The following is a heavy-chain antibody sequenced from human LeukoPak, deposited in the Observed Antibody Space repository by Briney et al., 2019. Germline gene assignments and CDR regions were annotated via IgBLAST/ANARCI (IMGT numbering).Heavy chain of an antibody. CDR2: IYYSGST. CDR3: ARLGIVVVTAYYFDY. CDR1: GGSISSSSYY. D-gene: IGHD2-21*02. J-gene: IGHJ4*02. V-gene: IGHV4-39*01. Sequence: SETLSLTCTVSGGSISSSSYYWGWIRQPPGKGLEWIGSIYYSGSTYYNPSLKSRVTISVDTSKNQFPLKLSSVTAADTAVYYCARLGIVVVTAYYFDYWGQGTLVTVSS.